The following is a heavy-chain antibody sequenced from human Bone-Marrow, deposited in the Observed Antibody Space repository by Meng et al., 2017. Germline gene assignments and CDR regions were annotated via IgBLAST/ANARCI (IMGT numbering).Heavy chain of an antibody. CDR2: ISWNSGSI. V-gene: IGHV3-9*01. CDR3: AKDIHEDYYDSSGYYLAFDY. Sequence: SLKISCAASGFTFDDYDMHWVRQAPGKGLEWVSGISWNSGSIGYADSVKGRFTISRDNAKNSLYLQMNSLRAEDTALYYCAKDIHEDYYDSSGYYLAFDYWGQGTLVTVSS. CDR1: GFTFDDYD. J-gene: IGHJ4*02. D-gene: IGHD3-22*01.